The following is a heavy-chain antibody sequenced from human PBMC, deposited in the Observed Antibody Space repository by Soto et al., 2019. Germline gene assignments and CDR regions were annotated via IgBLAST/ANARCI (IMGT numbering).Heavy chain of an antibody. CDR1: GYTFTSYG. V-gene: IGHV1-18*01. CDR3: ARGSGDFWSGYYYYYYGMDV. CDR2: ISAYNGNT. Sequence: ASVKVSCKASGYTFTSYGISWVRQAPGQGLEWMGWISAYNGNTNYAQKLQGRVTMTTDTSTSTAYMELRSLRSDDTAVYYCARGSGDFWSGYYYYYYGMDVWGQGTTVTVSS. D-gene: IGHD3-3*01. J-gene: IGHJ6*02.